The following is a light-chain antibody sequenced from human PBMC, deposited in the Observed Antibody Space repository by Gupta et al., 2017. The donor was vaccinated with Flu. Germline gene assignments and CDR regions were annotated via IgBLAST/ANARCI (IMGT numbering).Light chain of an antibody. CDR2: DDT. CDR1: NVRRKT. Sequence: GQTARITGDGANVRRKTMHWYQQRHGQAPVRVISDDTDRPSGIPERFSGSNSGNTASLTISRVEAGDEADYYCQVWDSTSDHVVFGGGTKLTGL. CDR3: QVWDSTSDHVV. J-gene: IGLJ2*01. V-gene: IGLV3-21*01.